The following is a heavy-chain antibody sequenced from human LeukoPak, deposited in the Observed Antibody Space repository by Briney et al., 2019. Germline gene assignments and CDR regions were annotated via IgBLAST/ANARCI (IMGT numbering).Heavy chain of an antibody. V-gene: IGHV1-18*01. CDR2: ISAYNGNT. CDR3: ARDPFLLYGSGSYPYNDY. Sequence: GASVKVSCKASGYTFTSYDINWVRQAPGQGLEWMGWISAYNGNTNYAQKLQGRVTMTTDISTSTAYMELRSLTSDDTAVYYCARDPFLLYGSGSYPYNDYWGQGTLVTVSS. D-gene: IGHD3-10*01. J-gene: IGHJ4*02. CDR1: GYTFTSYD.